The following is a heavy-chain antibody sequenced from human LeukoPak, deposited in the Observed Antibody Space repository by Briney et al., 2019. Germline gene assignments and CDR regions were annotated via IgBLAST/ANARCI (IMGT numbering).Heavy chain of an antibody. CDR3: ARGRYYFDY. J-gene: IGHJ4*02. CDR1: GFTFSSYW. V-gene: IGHV3-74*01. Sequence: PGGSLRLSCAASGFTFSSYWMHWVRQAPGKGLVWVSRFNSDGSSTSYADSAKGRFTISRDNAKNTLYLRMNSLRVEDTAVYYCARGRYYFDYWGQGTLVTVSS. CDR2: FNSDGSST. D-gene: IGHD4-17*01.